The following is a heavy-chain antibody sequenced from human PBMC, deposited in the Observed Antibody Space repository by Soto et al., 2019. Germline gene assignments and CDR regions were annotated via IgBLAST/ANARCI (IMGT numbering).Heavy chain of an antibody. Sequence: GGSLRLSCAASGFTFSSYGMHWVRQAPGKGLEWVAVISYDGSNKYYADSVKGRFTISRDNSKNTLYLQMNSLRAEDTAVYYCAKGNRGSYYYDSSGYKPPFDYWGQGTLVTVSS. J-gene: IGHJ4*02. D-gene: IGHD3-22*01. CDR1: GFTFSSYG. V-gene: IGHV3-30*18. CDR2: ISYDGSNK. CDR3: AKGNRGSYYYDSSGYKPPFDY.